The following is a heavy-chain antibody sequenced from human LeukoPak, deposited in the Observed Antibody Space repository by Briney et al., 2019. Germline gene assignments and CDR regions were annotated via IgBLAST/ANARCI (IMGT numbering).Heavy chain of an antibody. Sequence: GGSLRLSCAASGFTFSGSAMHWVRQAPGKGLEWVSVIYSGGSTYYADSVKGRFTISRDNSKNTLYLQMNSLRAEDTAVYYCARARQPLSGYCSGGSCSSVYFDYWGQGTLVTVSS. CDR2: IYSGGST. J-gene: IGHJ4*02. CDR1: GFTFSGSA. D-gene: IGHD2-15*01. CDR3: ARARQPLSGYCSGGSCSSVYFDY. V-gene: IGHV3-53*05.